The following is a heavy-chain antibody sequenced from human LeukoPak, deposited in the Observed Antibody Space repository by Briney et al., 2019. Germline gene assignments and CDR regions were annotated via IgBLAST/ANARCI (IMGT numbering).Heavy chain of an antibody. Sequence: PSETLSLTCTVSGGSISSGDYFWSWIRQHPGKGLEWIGYIYYSGSTNYNPSLKGRVTISVDTSKNQFSLKLSSVTAADTAVYYCARGKIAAAGIDYWGQGTLVTVSS. D-gene: IGHD6-13*01. J-gene: IGHJ4*02. CDR3: ARGKIAAAGIDY. V-gene: IGHV4-61*08. CDR2: IYYSGST. CDR1: GGSISSGDYF.